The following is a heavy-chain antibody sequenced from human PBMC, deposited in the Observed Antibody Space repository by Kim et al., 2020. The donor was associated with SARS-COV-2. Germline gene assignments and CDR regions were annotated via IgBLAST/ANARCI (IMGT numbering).Heavy chain of an antibody. Sequence: GGSLRLSCAASGFTFSSFWMTWVRQAPGKGLEWVANIQQDGSEKNYVDSVKGRFTVSRDNAKNSLYLQMNSLRAEDTAVYYCARDLYYYDVTRFDYWGQGTLVTVSS. CDR1: GFTFSSFW. D-gene: IGHD3-22*01. CDR3: ARDLYYYDVTRFDY. CDR2: IQQDGSEK. V-gene: IGHV3-7*01. J-gene: IGHJ4*02.